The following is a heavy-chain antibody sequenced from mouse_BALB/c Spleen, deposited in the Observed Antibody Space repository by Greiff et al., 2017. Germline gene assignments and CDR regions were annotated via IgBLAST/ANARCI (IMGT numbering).Heavy chain of an antibody. Sequence: EVHLVESGPGLVKPSQSLSLTCTVTGYSITSDYAWNWIRQFPGNKLEWMGYISYSGSTSYNPSLKSRISITRDTSKNQFFLQLNSVTTEDTATYYCARYDGYYRYYAMDYWGQGTSVTVSS. CDR3: ARYDGYYRYYAMDY. J-gene: IGHJ4*01. CDR2: ISYSGST. D-gene: IGHD2-3*01. CDR1: GYSITSDYA. V-gene: IGHV3-2*02.